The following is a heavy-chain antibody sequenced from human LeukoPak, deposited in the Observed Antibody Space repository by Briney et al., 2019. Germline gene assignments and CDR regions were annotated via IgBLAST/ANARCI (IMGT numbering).Heavy chain of an antibody. CDR1: GDSISSGGYY. CDR3: ARATLRGDPFDF. Sequence: PSEILSLTCTVSGDSISSGGYYWTWIRQHPGKGLEWIGNIFTSGNTYYNPSLKGRIFTSVDTSKSQFSLRLTSVTAADTAVYYCARATLRGDPFDFWGQGLQVTVSS. CDR2: IFTSGNT. J-gene: IGHJ4*02. D-gene: IGHD2-21*02. V-gene: IGHV4-31*03.